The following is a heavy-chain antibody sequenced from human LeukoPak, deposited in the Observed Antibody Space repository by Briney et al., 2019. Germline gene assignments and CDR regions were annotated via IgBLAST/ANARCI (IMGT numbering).Heavy chain of an antibody. CDR1: GGTFGSYA. CDR3: AGTEGGYSYGLSFDY. V-gene: IGHV1-69*05. D-gene: IGHD5-18*01. J-gene: IGHJ4*02. CDR2: IIPIFGTA. Sequence: ASVKVSCKASGGTFGSYAISWVRQAPGQGLEWMGGIIPIFGTANYAQKFQGRVTITTDESTSTAYMELSSLRSEDTAVYYCAGTEGGYSYGLSFDYWGQGTLVTVSS.